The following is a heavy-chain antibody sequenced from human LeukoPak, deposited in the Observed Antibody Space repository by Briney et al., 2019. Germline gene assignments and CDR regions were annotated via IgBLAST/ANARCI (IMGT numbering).Heavy chain of an antibody. Sequence: SETLSLTCAVYGGSFSGYYWSWIRQPPGKGLEWIGEINHSGSTNYNPSLKSRVTISVDTSKNQFSLKLSSVTAADTAVYYCARTFRGVATRGYSYGRTQGVDYWGQGTLVTVSS. V-gene: IGHV4-34*01. CDR1: GGSFSGYY. CDR2: INHSGST. D-gene: IGHD5-18*01. J-gene: IGHJ4*02. CDR3: ARTFRGVATRGYSYGRTQGVDY.